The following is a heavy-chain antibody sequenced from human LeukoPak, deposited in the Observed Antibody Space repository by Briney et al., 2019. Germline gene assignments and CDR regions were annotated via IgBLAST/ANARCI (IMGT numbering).Heavy chain of an antibody. CDR2: IKQDGSEK. CDR3: ARGYNGWLVAFIDY. CDR1: GFTISSYW. Sequence: GGSLRLSCAASGFTISSYWMSWVRQAPGKGLEWVANIKQDGSEKYYVDSVKGRFTISRDNAKNSLYLQMNSLRAEDTAVYYCARGYNGWLVAFIDYWGQGTLVTVSS. J-gene: IGHJ4*02. D-gene: IGHD6-19*01. V-gene: IGHV3-7*01.